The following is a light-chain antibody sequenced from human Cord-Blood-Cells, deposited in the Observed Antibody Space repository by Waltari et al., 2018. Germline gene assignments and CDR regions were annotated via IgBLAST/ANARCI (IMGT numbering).Light chain of an antibody. CDR3: QQSYSTLT. V-gene: IGKV1-39*01. J-gene: IGKJ4*01. CDR2: AAS. CDR1: QSISSY. Sequence: IQMTQSPSSLSASVGDRVTITCRASQSISSYLNWYQQKPGKAPKLPIYAASSLQSGVPSRFSGSGSGTDFTLTISSLQPEDFATYYCQQSYSTLTFGGGTKVEIK.